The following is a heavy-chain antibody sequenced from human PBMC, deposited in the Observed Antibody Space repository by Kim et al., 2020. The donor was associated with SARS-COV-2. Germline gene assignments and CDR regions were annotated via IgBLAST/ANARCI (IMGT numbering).Heavy chain of an antibody. D-gene: IGHD3-22*01. CDR1: GFTFSNYA. CDR2: IRGSGDTT. J-gene: IGHJ4*02. Sequence: GGSLRLSCAASGFTFSNYAMSWVRQAPGKGLEWVSGIRGSGDTTYYADSVRGRFTISRDNSKNTLYLQMDSLRGEDTAVYYCAKGDGSALGAFDYWGQGTLVTVSS. CDR3: AKGDGSALGAFDY. V-gene: IGHV3-23*01.